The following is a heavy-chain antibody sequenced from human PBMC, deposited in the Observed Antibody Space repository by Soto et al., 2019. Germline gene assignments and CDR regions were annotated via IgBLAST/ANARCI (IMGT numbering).Heavy chain of an antibody. CDR2: ISYDGSNK. V-gene: IGHV3-30-3*01. Sequence: QVQLVESGGGVVQPGRSLRLSCAASGFTFSSYAMFWVRQAPGKGLEWVAVISYDGSNKYYADSVKGRFTISRDNSKNTLYLQMNSVRAEDTAVYYCARGRVWGIAAAGTGVYWGQGTPVTVSS. J-gene: IGHJ4*02. D-gene: IGHD6-13*01. CDR1: GFTFSSYA. CDR3: ARGRVWGIAAAGTGVY.